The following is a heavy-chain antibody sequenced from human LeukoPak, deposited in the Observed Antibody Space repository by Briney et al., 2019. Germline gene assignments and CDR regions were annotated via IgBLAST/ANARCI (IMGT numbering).Heavy chain of an antibody. CDR2: MNPNSGNT. D-gene: IGHD3/OR15-3a*01. Sequence: ASVKVSCKASGYTFTSYDINWVRQATGQGLEWMGWMNPNSGNTGYAQKFQGRVTMSRNTSISTAYMELSSLRSEDTSVYYCARGRDYNWFDPWGQGTLVTVSS. CDR1: GYTFTSYD. J-gene: IGHJ5*02. V-gene: IGHV1-8*01. CDR3: ARGRDYNWFDP.